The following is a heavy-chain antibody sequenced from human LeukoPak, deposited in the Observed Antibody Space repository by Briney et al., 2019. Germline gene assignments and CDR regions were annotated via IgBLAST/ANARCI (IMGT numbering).Heavy chain of an antibody. D-gene: IGHD2-15*01. Sequence: GGSLRLSCAASGFTFSSYDMHWVRQATGKGLEWVSAIGTAGDTYYPGSVKGRFTISRENAKNSLYLQMNSLRAGDTAVYYCARGGNRYCSGGSCYMFDYWGQGTLVTVST. J-gene: IGHJ4*02. CDR2: IGTAGDT. CDR3: ARGGNRYCSGGSCYMFDY. V-gene: IGHV3-13*01. CDR1: GFTFSSYD.